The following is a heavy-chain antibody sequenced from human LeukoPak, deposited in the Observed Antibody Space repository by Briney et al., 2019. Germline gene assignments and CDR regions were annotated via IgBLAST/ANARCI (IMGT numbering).Heavy chain of an antibody. D-gene: IGHD6-19*01. J-gene: IGHJ4*02. CDR3: AKGGKWSSDWISPYDY. V-gene: IGHV3-30*18. Sequence: GGSLRLSCAASGFTFSSYGMHWVRQAPGKGLEWVAVISYDGSNKYYADSVKGRFTISRDNSKNTLYLQMESLRSEDTAVYYCAKGGKWSSDWISPYDYWGQGTLVTVSP. CDR2: ISYDGSNK. CDR1: GFTFSSYG.